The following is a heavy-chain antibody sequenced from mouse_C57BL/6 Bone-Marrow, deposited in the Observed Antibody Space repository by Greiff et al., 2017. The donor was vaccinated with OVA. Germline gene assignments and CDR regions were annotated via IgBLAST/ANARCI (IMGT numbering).Heavy chain of an antibody. CDR2: ISSGGSYT. CDR3: ARKNYDYDLWFAY. CDR1: GFTFSSYG. D-gene: IGHD2-4*01. Sequence: EVHLVESGGDLVKPGGSLKLSCAASGFTFSSYGMSWVRQTPDKRLEWVATISSGGSYTYYPDSVKGRFTISSDNAKNTLYLQMSSLKAEDTAMYYCARKNYDYDLWFAYWGQGTLVTVSA. V-gene: IGHV5-6*01. J-gene: IGHJ3*01.